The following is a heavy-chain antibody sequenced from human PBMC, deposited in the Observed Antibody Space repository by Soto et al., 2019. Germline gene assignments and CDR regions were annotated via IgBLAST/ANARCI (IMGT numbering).Heavy chain of an antibody. D-gene: IGHD5-18*01. CDR1: GGTFSSYA. CDR3: ARGDTRRFYYYGMDV. V-gene: IGHV1-69*12. J-gene: IGHJ6*02. Sequence: QVQLVQSGAEVKKPGSSVKVSCKASGGTFSSYAISWVRQAPGQGLEWMGGIIPIFGTANYAQKFQGRVTIXGDVSXXTAYRELSSLRSEDTAVYYCARGDTRRFYYYGMDVWGQGTTVTVSS. CDR2: IIPIFGTA.